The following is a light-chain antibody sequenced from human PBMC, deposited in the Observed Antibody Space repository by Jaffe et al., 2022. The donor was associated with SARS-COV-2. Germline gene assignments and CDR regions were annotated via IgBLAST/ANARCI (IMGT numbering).Light chain of an antibody. Sequence: DIQMTQSPSTLSASVGDRVTITCRASQSITSWLAWYQQKPGKAPKLLIYKASSLESGVPSRFSGSGSGTEFTLTISSLQPDDFATYYCQQYNSYSLTFGGGTKVEIK. CDR2: KAS. CDR3: QQYNSYSLT. J-gene: IGKJ4*01. V-gene: IGKV1-5*03. CDR1: QSITSW.